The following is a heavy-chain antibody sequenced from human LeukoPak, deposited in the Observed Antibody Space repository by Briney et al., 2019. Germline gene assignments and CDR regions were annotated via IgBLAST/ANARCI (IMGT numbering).Heavy chain of an antibody. D-gene: IGHD3-10*01. Sequence: GGSLRLSCAASGLTFSSYEMNWVRQAPGKGLEWVSYISSSGSTIYYADSVKGRFTISRDNAKNSLYLQMNSLRAEDTAVYYCAREAGDYYGSGSCLDYWGQGTLVTVSS. CDR1: GLTFSSYE. CDR3: AREAGDYYGSGSCLDY. J-gene: IGHJ4*02. V-gene: IGHV3-48*03. CDR2: ISSSGSTI.